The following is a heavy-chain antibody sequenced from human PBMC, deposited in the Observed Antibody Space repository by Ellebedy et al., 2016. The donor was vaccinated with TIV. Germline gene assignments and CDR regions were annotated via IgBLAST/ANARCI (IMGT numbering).Heavy chain of an antibody. CDR1: GGTFSSYA. V-gene: IGHV1-69*13. CDR2: IIPIFGTA. Sequence: SVKVYCXASGGTFSSYAISWVRQAPGQGLEWMGGIIPIFGTANYAQKFQGRVTITADESTSTAYMELSSLRSEDTAVYYCARGSSDCSSTSCPFDYWGQGTLVTVSS. CDR3: ARGSSDCSSTSCPFDY. D-gene: IGHD2-2*01. J-gene: IGHJ4*02.